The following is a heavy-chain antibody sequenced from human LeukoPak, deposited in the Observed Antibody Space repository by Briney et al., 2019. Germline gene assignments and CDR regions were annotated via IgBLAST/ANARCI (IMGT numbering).Heavy chain of an antibody. D-gene: IGHD2-8*01. Sequence: GGSLRLSCAASGFTFSSYSMNWVRQAPGKGLEWVSAISGSGGSTYYADSVKGRFTISRDSSKNTLYLQMNSLRAEDTAVYYCAKDRCSNGIGCYYYYMDLWGKGTTVTISS. V-gene: IGHV3-23*01. CDR3: AKDRCSNGIGCYYYYMDL. CDR1: GFTFSSYS. J-gene: IGHJ6*03. CDR2: ISGSGGST.